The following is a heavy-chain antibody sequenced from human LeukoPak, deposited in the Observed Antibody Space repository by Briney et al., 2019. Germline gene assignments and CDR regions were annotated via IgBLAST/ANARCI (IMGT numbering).Heavy chain of an antibody. CDR3: VAPYSSGWYDAFDI. V-gene: IGHV3-21*01. Sequence: PGGSLRLSCAASGFTFSSYSMNWVRQAPGKGLEWVSSISSSSSYIYYADSVKGRFTISRDNAKNSLYLQMNSLRAEDTAVYYCVAPYSSGWYDAFDIWGQGTMVTVSS. J-gene: IGHJ3*02. CDR2: ISSSSSYI. CDR1: GFTFSSYS. D-gene: IGHD6-19*01.